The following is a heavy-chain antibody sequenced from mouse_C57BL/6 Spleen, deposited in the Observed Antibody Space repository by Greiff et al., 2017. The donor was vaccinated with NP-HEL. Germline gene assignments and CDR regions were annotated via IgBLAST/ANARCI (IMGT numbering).Heavy chain of an antibody. CDR1: GYSITSGYY. CDR2: ISYDGSN. V-gene: IGHV3-6*01. CDR3: GPGAMDY. J-gene: IGHJ4*01. Sequence: EVKLQESGPGLVKPSQSLSLTCSVTGYSITSGYYWNWIRQFPGNKLEWMGYISYDGSNNYNPSLKNRISITRDTSKNQFFLKLNSVTTEDTATYYCGPGAMDYWGQGTSVTVSS.